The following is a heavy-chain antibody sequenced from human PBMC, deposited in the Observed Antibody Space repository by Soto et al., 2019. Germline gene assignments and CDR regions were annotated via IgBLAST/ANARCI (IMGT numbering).Heavy chain of an antibody. CDR2: ISYSGST. CDR3: TRPNSSGYSRGTNTAYYFDY. CDR1: GVSISSSTYY. Sequence: SETLALTCTVSGVSISSSTYYWGWIRQPPGKGLGWIGIISYSGSTYYNPSLKSRVTISVDTSKNQFSLELSSVTAADTAVYYCTRPNSSGYSRGTNTAYYFDYWGQGTLVTVSS. V-gene: IGHV4-39*01. D-gene: IGHD3-22*01. J-gene: IGHJ4*02.